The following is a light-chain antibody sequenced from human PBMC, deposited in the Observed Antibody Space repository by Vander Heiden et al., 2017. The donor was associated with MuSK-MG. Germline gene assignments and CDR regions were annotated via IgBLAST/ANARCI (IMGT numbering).Light chain of an antibody. CDR2: DVT. V-gene: IGLV2-14*03. J-gene: IGLJ2*01. CDR3: SSFAGSSSLVV. Sequence: QSALTQPASVSGSPGQSITISCTGTSSDIGAYNYVSWYQQHPGKAPKLMISDVTNRPSGVSNRFSASKSGNTASLTISGLQADDEADYYCSSFAGSSSLVVFGGGTRLT. CDR1: SSDIGAYNY.